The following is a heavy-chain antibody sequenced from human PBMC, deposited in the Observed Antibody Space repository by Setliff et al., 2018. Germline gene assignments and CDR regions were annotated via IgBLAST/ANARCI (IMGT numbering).Heavy chain of an antibody. CDR1: GYAFTDNY. CDR2: INPKTGGT. V-gene: IGHV1-2*04. D-gene: IGHD3-16*01. CDR3: ARSDHLVVDGFDV. J-gene: IGHJ3*01. Sequence: ASVKVSCKTSGYAFTDNYILWVRQAPGQGLEWMGWINPKTGGTNLAQKFQGWVSMTRDTSITTAYMELSRLTSDDMAVYFCARSDHLVVDGFDVWGQGTMVT.